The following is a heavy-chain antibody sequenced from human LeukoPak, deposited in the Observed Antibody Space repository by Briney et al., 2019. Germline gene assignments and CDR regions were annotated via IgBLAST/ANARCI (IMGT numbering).Heavy chain of an antibody. CDR1: GFTFSSYA. V-gene: IGHV3-23*01. CDR2: IIHSGSTI. CDR3: ARVSLVTTSGSFSDY. Sequence: GGSLRLSCAASGFTFSSYAMRWVRRAPGKGLEWVSSIIHSGSTIYYADYVKGRFTISRDNSKNTLFLQINSLSAEDTAVYYCARVSLVTTSGSFSDYWGQGTLVTVSS. D-gene: IGHD4-17*01. J-gene: IGHJ4*02.